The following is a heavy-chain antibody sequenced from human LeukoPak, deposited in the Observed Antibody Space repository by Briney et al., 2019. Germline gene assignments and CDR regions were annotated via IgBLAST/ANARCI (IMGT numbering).Heavy chain of an antibody. D-gene: IGHD6-13*01. CDR3: ARDLSDVTVAATNYYYYGMDV. Sequence: GGSLRLSCAASGFTFDDYGMSWVRQAPGKGLEWVSGINWNGGSTGYADSVKGRFTISRDNAKNSLYLQMNSLRAEDTALYHCARDLSDVTVAATNYYYYGMDVWGQGTTVTVSS. V-gene: IGHV3-20*01. J-gene: IGHJ6*02. CDR1: GFTFDDYG. CDR2: INWNGGST.